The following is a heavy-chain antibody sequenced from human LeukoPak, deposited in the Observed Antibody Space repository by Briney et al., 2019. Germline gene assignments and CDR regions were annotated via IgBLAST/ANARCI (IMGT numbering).Heavy chain of an antibody. Sequence: GGSLRLSCAASGFTFSSYWMHWVRQAPGKGLVWVSGINSDGSSTSYADSVKGRFTISRDNAKNTLYLQMNSLRAEDTAVYYCARDLAAAGFLPDNDYWGQGTLVTVSS. V-gene: IGHV3-74*01. CDR3: ARDLAAAGFLPDNDY. CDR2: INSDGSST. CDR1: GFTFSSYW. J-gene: IGHJ4*02. D-gene: IGHD6-13*01.